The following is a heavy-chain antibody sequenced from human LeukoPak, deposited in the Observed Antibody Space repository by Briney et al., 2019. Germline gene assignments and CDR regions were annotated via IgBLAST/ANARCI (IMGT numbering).Heavy chain of an antibody. CDR1: GGSFSGYY. D-gene: IGHD5-24*01. CDR2: INRSGST. V-gene: IGHV4-34*01. CDR3: ARGSRWLQQTLDY. Sequence: SETLSLTCAVYGGSFSGYYWSWIRQPPGKGLEWIGEINRSGSTNYNPSLKSRVTISVDTSKNQFSLKLSSVTAADTAVYYCARGSRWLQQTLDYWGQGTLVTVSS. J-gene: IGHJ4*02.